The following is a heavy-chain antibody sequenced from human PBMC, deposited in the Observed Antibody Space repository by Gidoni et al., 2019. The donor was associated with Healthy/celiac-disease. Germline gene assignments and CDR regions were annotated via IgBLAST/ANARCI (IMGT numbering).Heavy chain of an antibody. Sequence: QVPLQQWGAGLLKPSETLSLTCAVYGGSFSGYYWSWIRQPPGKGLEWIGEINHSGSTNYNPSLKSRVTISVDTSKNQFSLKLSSVTAADTAVYYCARGRPLEMATRNWYFDLWGRGTLVTVSS. CDR2: INHSGST. CDR1: GGSFSGYY. CDR3: ARGRPLEMATRNWYFDL. J-gene: IGHJ2*01. D-gene: IGHD5-12*01. V-gene: IGHV4-34*01.